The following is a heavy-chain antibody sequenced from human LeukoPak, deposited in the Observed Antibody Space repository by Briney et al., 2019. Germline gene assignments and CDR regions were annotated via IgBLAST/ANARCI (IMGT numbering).Heavy chain of an antibody. J-gene: IGHJ4*01. CDR1: GFTFSMYG. V-gene: IGHV3-23*01. D-gene: IGHD2-15*01. CDR3: AKNRGAIGGSIDY. CDR2: ISGGGGTT. Sequence: GGSLRLSCAVSGFTFSMYGMSWVRQAPGGGLEWVSGISGGGGTTYYADSVKGRFTISRDNSRNTLYLQMNSLRAEDSATFYCAKNRGAIGGSIDYWGQGTLVTVSS.